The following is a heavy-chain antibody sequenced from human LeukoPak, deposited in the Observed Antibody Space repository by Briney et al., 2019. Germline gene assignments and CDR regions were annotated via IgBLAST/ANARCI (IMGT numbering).Heavy chain of an antibody. CDR1: GYTFTSYG. J-gene: IGHJ6*02. CDR2: ISAYNGNT. D-gene: IGHD3-10*01. V-gene: IGHV1-18*01. Sequence: ASVTVSCKASGYTFTSYGISWVRQAPGQGLEWMGWISAYNGNTNYAQKLQGRVTMTTDTSTSTAYMELRSLRSDDTAVYYCARYLSEDGDYYYYGMDVWGQGTTVTVSS. CDR3: ARYLSEDGDYYYYGMDV.